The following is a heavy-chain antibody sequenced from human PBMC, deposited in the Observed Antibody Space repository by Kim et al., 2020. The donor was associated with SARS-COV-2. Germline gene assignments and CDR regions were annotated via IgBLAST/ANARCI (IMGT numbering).Heavy chain of an antibody. J-gene: IGHJ3*02. CDR2: ISSSSSYI. CDR3: ARVYYDYVLGAFDI. Sequence: GGSLRLSCAASGFTFSSYSMNWVRQAPGKGLEWVSSISSSSSYIYYADSVKGRFTIATDNAKNSLYLQMNRRRAEDTAVYYCARVYYDYVLGAFDIWGQGTMVTVSS. V-gene: IGHV3-21*01. CDR1: GFTFSSYS. D-gene: IGHD3-16*01.